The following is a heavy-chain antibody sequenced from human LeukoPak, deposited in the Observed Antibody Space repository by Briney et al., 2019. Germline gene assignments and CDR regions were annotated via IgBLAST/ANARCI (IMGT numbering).Heavy chain of an antibody. Sequence: GESLKISCKGSGYSFTSYWIGWARQMPGKGLEWMGIIYPGDSDTRYSPSFQGQVTISADKSISTAYLQWSSLKASDTAMYYCATGTVYYYDSSGYYNDYWGQGTLVTVSS. CDR2: IYPGDSDT. V-gene: IGHV5-51*01. J-gene: IGHJ4*02. CDR3: ATGTVYYYDSSGYYNDY. CDR1: GYSFTSYW. D-gene: IGHD3-22*01.